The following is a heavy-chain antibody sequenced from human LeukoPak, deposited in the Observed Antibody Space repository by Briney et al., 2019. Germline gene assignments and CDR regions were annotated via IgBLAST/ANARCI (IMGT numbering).Heavy chain of an antibody. CDR2: ISSSGGST. Sequence: GGSLRLSCAASGFTFSSYAMSWVRQAPGKGLEWVSAISSSGGSTYYADSVKGRFTISRDNSKNTLYLQMNSLRAEDTAVYYCAKDSRLVLMALWGQGTLVTVSS. J-gene: IGHJ4*02. CDR1: GFTFSSYA. CDR3: AKDSRLVLMAL. V-gene: IGHV3-23*01. D-gene: IGHD2-8*01.